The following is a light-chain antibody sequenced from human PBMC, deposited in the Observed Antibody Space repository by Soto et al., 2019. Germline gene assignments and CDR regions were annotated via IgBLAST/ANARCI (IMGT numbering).Light chain of an antibody. V-gene: IGLV2-11*01. CDR1: SSDVGGYNY. CDR2: DVS. Sequence: QSALTQPRSVSGSPGQSVTISCTGTSSDVGGYNYVSWYQQHPGKAPKLMIYDVSKRPSGVPDRFSGSKSGNTASLTISGLQAEDEADYYCCSYAGSYPTLYVFGTGTKVT. CDR3: CSYAGSYPTLYV. J-gene: IGLJ1*01.